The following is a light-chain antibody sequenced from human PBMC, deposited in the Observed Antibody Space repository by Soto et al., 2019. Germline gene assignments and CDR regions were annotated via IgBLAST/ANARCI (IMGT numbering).Light chain of an antibody. J-gene: IGLJ1*01. V-gene: IGLV2-14*03. CDR3: SSYTSSSTDV. CDR1: SSDVGGYNY. Sequence: QSALTQPASVSGSPGQSITISCTGTSSDVGGYNYVSWYQQHPGQAPELMIYDVSNRPSGVSSRFSGSKYGNTASLTISGLQAEDEADYYCSSYTSSSTDVFGTETKVTVL. CDR2: DVS.